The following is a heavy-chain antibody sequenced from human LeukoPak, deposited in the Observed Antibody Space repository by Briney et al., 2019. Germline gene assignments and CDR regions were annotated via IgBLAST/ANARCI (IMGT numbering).Heavy chain of an antibody. Sequence: SETLSLTCAVYGGSFSGYYWSWIRQPPGKGLEWIGEINHSGSTNYNPSLKSRVTISVDTSKNQFSLKLSSVTAADTAVYYCASREYYYDSSGEFIFDDWGQGTLVTVSS. CDR3: ASREYYYDSSGEFIFDD. CDR2: INHSGST. V-gene: IGHV4-34*01. D-gene: IGHD3-22*01. CDR1: GGSFSGYY. J-gene: IGHJ4*02.